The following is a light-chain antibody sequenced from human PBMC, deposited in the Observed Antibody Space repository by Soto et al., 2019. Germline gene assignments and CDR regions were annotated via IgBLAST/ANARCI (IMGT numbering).Light chain of an antibody. Sequence: QSALTQPASVSGSPGQSITISCTGTSSDVGDYNYVSWYQQHPGKAPNLMIYDVSNRPSGVSNRFSGSKSGNTASLTISGLQAEDEADYYCSSYTGSRYVSGTGTKVTVL. CDR3: SSYTGSRYV. J-gene: IGLJ1*01. CDR2: DVS. CDR1: SSDVGDYNY. V-gene: IGLV2-14*01.